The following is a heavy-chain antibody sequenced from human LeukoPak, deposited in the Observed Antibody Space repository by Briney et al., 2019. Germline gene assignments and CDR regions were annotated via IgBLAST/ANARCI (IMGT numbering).Heavy chain of an antibody. D-gene: IGHD1-1*01. CDR2: IHNSESS. CDR3: ARHLAGGARRAFDT. V-gene: IGHV4-59*08. CDR1: DGSVSTYY. Sequence: SETLSLTCTVSDGSVSTYYWSWIRQPPGKGLEWIGFIHNSESSIYNPSLKSRVTISVDTSKNQFSLKLSSVTATDTAVYFCARHLAGGARRAFDTWGQGTMVTVSS. J-gene: IGHJ3*02.